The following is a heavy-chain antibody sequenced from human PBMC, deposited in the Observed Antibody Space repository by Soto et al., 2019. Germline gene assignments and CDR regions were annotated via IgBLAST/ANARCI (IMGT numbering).Heavy chain of an antibody. CDR3: SKQRGPSGYSYYGLEV. D-gene: IGHD2-15*01. V-gene: IGHV3-15*07. Sequence: QLVESGGGLVTPGKSVTLSCVGSGFDFTAAWMHWVRQAPGTGLEWVGRIKSRGNGWTMDHSAPVKGRFTISRDDSRNTVYLHMNSLKTEDTAVYFCSKQRGPSGYSYYGLEVWGQGSTVTVTS. CDR1: GFDFTAAW. J-gene: IGHJ6*01. CDR2: IKSRGNGWTM.